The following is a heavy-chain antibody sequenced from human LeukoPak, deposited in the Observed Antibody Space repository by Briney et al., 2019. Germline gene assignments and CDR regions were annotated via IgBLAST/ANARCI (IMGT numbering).Heavy chain of an antibody. J-gene: IGHJ4*02. V-gene: IGHV3-21*01. Sequence: GGSLRLSCAASGFSFSSHNMNWLRQAPEKGLEWVSSISNGGRYLYYADSVKGRFTISRDNAKNSLYLQMNSLRAEDMAVYYCARCSTYGDFDYWGQGTLVTVSS. CDR3: ARCSTYGDFDY. D-gene: IGHD3-10*01. CDR1: GFSFSSHN. CDR2: ISNGGRYL.